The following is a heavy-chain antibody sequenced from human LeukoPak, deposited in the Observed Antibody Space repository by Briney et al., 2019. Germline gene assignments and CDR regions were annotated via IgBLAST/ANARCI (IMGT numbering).Heavy chain of an antibody. V-gene: IGHV4-34*01. J-gene: IGHJ4*02. Sequence: SETLSLTCAVYGGSFSGYYWSWIRQPPGKGLEWIGEINHSGSTNYNPSLKSRVTISVDTSKNQFSLKLSSVTAADTAVYYCARDPGIAVAGTGIDYWGQGTLVTVPS. CDR2: INHSGST. D-gene: IGHD6-19*01. CDR3: ARDPGIAVAGTGIDY. CDR1: GGSFSGYY.